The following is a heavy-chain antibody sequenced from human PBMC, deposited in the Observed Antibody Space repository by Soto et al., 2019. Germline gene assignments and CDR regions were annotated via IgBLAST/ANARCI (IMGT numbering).Heavy chain of an antibody. CDR3: ARSSAAAEFDS. D-gene: IGHD6-13*01. J-gene: IGHJ4*02. V-gene: IGHV6-1*01. CDR1: GDSVSSNSAA. Sequence: HVKLQQSGPGLVKPSQTLSLTCAISGDSVSSNSAAWNWIRQSPSISLEWLGRTYYRSKWYNEYAVSVKSRLTINPDTSKNQISLHLNSVTPEDTAVYYCARSSAAAEFDSWGQGTLVTVSS. CDR2: TYYRSKWYN.